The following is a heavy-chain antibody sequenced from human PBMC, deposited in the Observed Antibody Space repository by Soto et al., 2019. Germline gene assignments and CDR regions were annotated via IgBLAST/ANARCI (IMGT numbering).Heavy chain of an antibody. J-gene: IGHJ6*03. CDR2: ISGSGGST. V-gene: IGHV3-23*01. CDR3: EKVAAGRAGYYYYYMGV. Sequence: EVQLLESGGGLVQPGGSLRLSCAASGFTFSSYAMSWVRQAPGKGLEWVSAISGSGGSTYYADSVKGRFTISRDNSKNTLYLQLNSLRAKDTAVYYCEKVAAGRAGYYYYYMGVWGKGTTVTVSS. D-gene: IGHD6-13*01. CDR1: GFTFSSYA.